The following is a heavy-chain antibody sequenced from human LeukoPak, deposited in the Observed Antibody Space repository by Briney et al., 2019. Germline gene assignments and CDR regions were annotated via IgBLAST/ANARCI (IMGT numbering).Heavy chain of an antibody. CDR1: GGSISSSSYY. V-gene: IGHV4-39*07. CDR2: IYYSGST. CDR3: ARVTGGYYADWYFDL. J-gene: IGHJ2*01. Sequence: PSETLSLTCTVSGGSISSSSYYWGWIRQPPGKGLEWIGSIYYSGSTYYNPSLKSRVTISVDTSKNQFSLKLSSVTAADTAVYYCARVTGGYYADWYFDLWGRGTLVTVSS. D-gene: IGHD3-22*01.